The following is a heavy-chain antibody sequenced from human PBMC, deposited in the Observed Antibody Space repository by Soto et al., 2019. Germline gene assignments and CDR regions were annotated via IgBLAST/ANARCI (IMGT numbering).Heavy chain of an antibody. Sequence: PSETLSLTCTVSGGSISSGGYSWTWIRQHPGKGLEWIGYIYYSGSTYYKPSLKSRVSISIDTSRNQFSLKLTSVTAADTGVYYCASSSPFHYWGPGILVTVSS. V-gene: IGHV4-31*03. CDR2: IYYSGST. CDR1: GGSISSGGYS. D-gene: IGHD6-6*01. J-gene: IGHJ4*02. CDR3: ASSSPFHY.